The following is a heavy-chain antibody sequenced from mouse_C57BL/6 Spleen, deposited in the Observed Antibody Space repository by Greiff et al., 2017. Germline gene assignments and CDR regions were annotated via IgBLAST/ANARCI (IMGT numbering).Heavy chain of an antibody. CDR1: GYSFTSYY. Sequence: QVQLQQSGPELVKPGASVKISCKASGYSFTSYYIHWVKQRPGPGLEWIGWIYPGSGNTKYNEKFKGKATLTADTSSSTAYMQLSSLTSEDSAVYYCARNYDYYGSSPYYFDYWGQGTTLTVSS. D-gene: IGHD1-1*01. CDR3: ARNYDYYGSSPYYFDY. CDR2: IYPGSGNT. J-gene: IGHJ2*01. V-gene: IGHV1-66*01.